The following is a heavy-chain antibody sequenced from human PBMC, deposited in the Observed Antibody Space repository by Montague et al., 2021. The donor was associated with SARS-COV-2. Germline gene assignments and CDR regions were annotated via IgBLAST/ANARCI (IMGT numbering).Heavy chain of an antibody. CDR1: GASISTGIYY. J-gene: IGHJ4*02. CDR3: ARFGSGTLEFDL. V-gene: IGHV4-61*02. D-gene: IGHD1-26*01. CDR2: IRTTGHT. Sequence: TLSLTCTVSGASISTGIYYWSWFRQPAGKGLEWTGRIRTTGHTDYNSSLESRVFMSVDTSTNQFSLSLTSVTAADTAVYFCARFGSGTLEFDLWGQGTLVTVSS.